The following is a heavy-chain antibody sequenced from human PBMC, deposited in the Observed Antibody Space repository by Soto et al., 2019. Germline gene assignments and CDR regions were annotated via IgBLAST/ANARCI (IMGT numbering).Heavy chain of an antibody. V-gene: IGHV3-48*02. D-gene: IGHD1-26*01. J-gene: IGHJ4*02. CDR1: GFTFSSYS. CDR2: ISSSSSTI. CDR3: ARDRWEILRRDYYFDY. Sequence: GGSLRLSCAASGFTFSSYSMNWVRQAPGKGLEWVSYISSSSSTIYYADSVKGRFTISRDNAKNSLYLQMNSLRDEDTAVYYCARDRWEILRRDYYFDYWGQGTLVTVSS.